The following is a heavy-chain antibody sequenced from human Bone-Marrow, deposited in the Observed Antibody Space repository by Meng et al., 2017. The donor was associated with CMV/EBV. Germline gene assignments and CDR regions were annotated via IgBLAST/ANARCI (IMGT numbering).Heavy chain of an antibody. V-gene: IGHV4-34*01. D-gene: IGHD1-26*01. CDR1: GGSFSGYY. J-gene: IGHJ4*02. CDR3: ARASGWELLTPFDY. Sequence: SETLSLTCAVYGGSFSGYYWSWIRQPPGKGLEWIGEINHSGSTNYNPSLKSRVTISVDTSTNQFSLKLSSVTAADTAVYYCARASGWELLTPFDYWGQGTLVTVSS. CDR2: INHSGST.